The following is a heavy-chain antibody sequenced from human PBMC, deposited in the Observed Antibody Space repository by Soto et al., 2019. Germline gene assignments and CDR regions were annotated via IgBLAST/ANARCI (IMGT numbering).Heavy chain of an antibody. Sequence: VQLVQSGAEEKKPGASVKVSCKASGYTFTNYAMDWVRQAPGQRLEWMGWINAGNGNTKYSQNFQGRVTITRDTSASTAYMELSSLRFEDTAVYYCARGKGYNWNHGWFDPWGQGTLVTVSS. V-gene: IGHV1-3*05. CDR3: ARGKGYNWNHGWFDP. CDR2: INAGNGNT. D-gene: IGHD1-20*01. J-gene: IGHJ5*02. CDR1: GYTFTNYA.